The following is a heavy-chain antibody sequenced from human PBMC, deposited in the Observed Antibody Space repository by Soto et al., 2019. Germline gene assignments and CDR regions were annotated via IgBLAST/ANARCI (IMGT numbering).Heavy chain of an antibody. V-gene: IGHV3-23*01. CDR2: INGGGDST. CDR1: GFTFSSYA. D-gene: IGHD1-1*01. CDR3: ARGWTFDL. Sequence: GGSLRLSCETSGFTFSSYAISWVRQAPGKGLEWVSGINGGGDSTYFADSVRGRFTISRDNSKNTLFLQMNSLSAEDTAVYYCARGWTFDLWGQGTLVTVSS. J-gene: IGHJ4*02.